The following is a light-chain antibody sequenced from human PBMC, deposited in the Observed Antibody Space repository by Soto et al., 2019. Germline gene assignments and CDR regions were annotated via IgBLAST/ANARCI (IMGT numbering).Light chain of an antibody. CDR3: SSYEGSRTLDE. CDR2: EVS. Sequence: QSVLTQPSSVSGSPGQSITISCTGTISDVGGYNYVSWYQQHPGKAPKLMIYEVSNRPSGVSNRFSGSKSGNTASLTISGLQAEDEADYYCSSYEGSRTLDEFGTGTKVTV. J-gene: IGLJ1*01. V-gene: IGLV2-14*01. CDR1: ISDVGGYNY.